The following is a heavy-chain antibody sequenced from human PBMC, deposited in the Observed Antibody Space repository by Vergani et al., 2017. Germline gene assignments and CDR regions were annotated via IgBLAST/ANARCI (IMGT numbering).Heavy chain of an antibody. CDR1: GGSINTGAYY. CDR2: VYTSGMT. D-gene: IGHD3-10*01. Sequence: QVQLQESGPRLVRPSQTLSLTCTVSGGSINTGAYYWSWIRQPAGKGLEWIGRVYTSGMTNYNPSLKSRVTILVDRSKSQLSLKLTSVTAGDTAVYFCARELSYYYGSGSDDYNPYYYGGMDVWVPGTTVTVSS. J-gene: IGHJ6*02. V-gene: IGHV4-61*02. CDR3: ARELSYYYGSGSDDYNPYYYGGMDV.